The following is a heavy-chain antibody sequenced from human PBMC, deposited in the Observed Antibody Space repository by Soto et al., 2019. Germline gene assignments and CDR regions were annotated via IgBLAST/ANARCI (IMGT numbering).Heavy chain of an antibody. CDR3: AREDINCGGDCFFL. CDR1: GFTFSNYE. V-gene: IGHV3-48*03. CDR2: ITTSGDVM. Sequence: EVQLVQSGGDLAQPGGSLRLSCAASGFTFSNYEVNWVRQGPGKGLEWISYITTSGDVMYYAGSVRGRFTVSRDNAKNSVYLQMNSLRVEDTGVYYCAREDINCGGDCFFLWGQGTLVTVSS. D-gene: IGHD2-21*02. J-gene: IGHJ4*02.